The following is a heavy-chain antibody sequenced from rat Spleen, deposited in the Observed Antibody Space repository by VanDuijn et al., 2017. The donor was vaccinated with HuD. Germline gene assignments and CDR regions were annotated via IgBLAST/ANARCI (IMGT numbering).Heavy chain of an antibody. CDR2: ISFDGSNT. CDR1: GFTFSDYY. J-gene: IGHJ2*01. Sequence: EVQLVESDGGLVQPGRSLKVSCAASGFTFSDYYMAWVRQAPTTGLEWVATISFDGSNTYYRDSVKGRFTISRDNANSTLYLQMDSLRSEDTATYYCARHRSYGYNPFDYWGQGVMVTVSS. V-gene: IGHV5-29*01. CDR3: ARHRSYGYNPFDY. D-gene: IGHD1-9*01.